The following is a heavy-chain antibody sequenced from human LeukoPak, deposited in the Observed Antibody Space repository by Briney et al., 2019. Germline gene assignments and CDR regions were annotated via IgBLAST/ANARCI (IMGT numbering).Heavy chain of an antibody. CDR1: GFTYTKHA. D-gene: IGHD3/OR15-3a*01. Sequence: GGSLRLSCAASGFTYTKHAMHWVRQAPSKGLEWVAVISYDGSNKKYADSVKGRFTISRDNSKNTLYLQMNSLRDDDTAVYYCARGTGTGWRFDFWGQGTLVTVSS. V-gene: IGHV3-30*04. CDR2: ISYDGSNK. J-gene: IGHJ4*02. CDR3: ARGTGTGWRFDF.